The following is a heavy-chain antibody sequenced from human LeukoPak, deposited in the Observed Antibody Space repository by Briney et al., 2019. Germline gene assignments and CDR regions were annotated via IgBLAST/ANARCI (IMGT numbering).Heavy chain of an antibody. CDR3: ARRRGHLGPYSGYDWGGLYYFDY. CDR2: IYPGDSDT. V-gene: IGHV5-51*01. J-gene: IGHJ4*02. Sequence: GESLKISCKGSGYSFTSYWIGWVRQMPGKGLEWMGIIYPGDSDTRYSPSFQGQVTISADKSISTAYLQWSSLKASDTAMYYCARRRGHLGPYSGYDWGGLYYFDYWGQGTLVTVSS. D-gene: IGHD5-12*01. CDR1: GYSFTSYW.